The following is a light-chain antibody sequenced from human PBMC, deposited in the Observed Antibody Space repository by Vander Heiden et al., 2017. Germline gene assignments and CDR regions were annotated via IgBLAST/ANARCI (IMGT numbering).Light chain of an antibody. V-gene: IGLV1-47*01. CDR2: RNN. CDR1: RSNIGSNY. CDR3: AAWDDGLSGPV. Sequence: QSILTQPPSASGTPAQRFTLSCSGRRSNIGSNYVSGYQQRPGSAPKLLIYRNNQRPSGVPDRFSGSKSGTTASLAISGLRSEDEADYSCAAWDDGLSGPVFGGGTKLTVL. J-gene: IGLJ3*02.